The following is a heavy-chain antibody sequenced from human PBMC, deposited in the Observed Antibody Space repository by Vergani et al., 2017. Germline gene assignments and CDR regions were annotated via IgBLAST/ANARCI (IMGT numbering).Heavy chain of an antibody. CDR2: ISAYNGNT. J-gene: IGHJ3*02. D-gene: IGHD3-22*01. Sequence: QVQLVPSGAEVKKPGASVTVSCKASGYTFTSYGISWVRQAPGQGLEWMGWISAYNGNTNYAQKLQGRVTMTTDTSTSTAYMELRSLRSDDTAVYYCARADNYYDSSGDAFDIWGQGTMVTVSS. CDR1: GYTFTSYG. CDR3: ARADNYYDSSGDAFDI. V-gene: IGHV1-18*01.